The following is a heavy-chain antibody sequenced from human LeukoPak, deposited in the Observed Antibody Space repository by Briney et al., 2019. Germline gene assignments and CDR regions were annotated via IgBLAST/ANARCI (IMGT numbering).Heavy chain of an antibody. V-gene: IGHV1-2*02. J-gene: IGHJ3*02. Sequence: ASVKVSCKASGYTFSGYYMHWVRQAPGQGFEWMGWINPNSGGTNYAQKFQGRVTMTRDTSISTAYMELSRLRSDDTAVYYCARENDILTGYSAPDAFDIWGQGTMVTVSS. D-gene: IGHD3-9*01. CDR2: INPNSGGT. CDR1: GYTFSGYY. CDR3: ARENDILTGYSAPDAFDI.